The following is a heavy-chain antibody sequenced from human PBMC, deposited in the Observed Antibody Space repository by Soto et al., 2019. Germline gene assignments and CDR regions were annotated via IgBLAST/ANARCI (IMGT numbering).Heavy chain of an antibody. J-gene: IGHJ6*02. CDR3: APMAV. Sequence: GGSLRLSCASFGMPFSSYSMCWVRQAPGKGLEWVSAISGVDNSTYYADSVKGRFTISRDNSKNTLYLQMSSVRAEDTTLYYCAPMAVWGQGTTVPVTS. V-gene: IGHV3-23*01. CDR2: ISGVDNST. CDR1: GMPFSSYS.